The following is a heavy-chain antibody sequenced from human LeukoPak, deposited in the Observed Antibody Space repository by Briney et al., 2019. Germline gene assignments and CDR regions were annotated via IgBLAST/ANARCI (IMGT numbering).Heavy chain of an antibody. J-gene: IGHJ6*03. D-gene: IGHD3-3*01. CDR1: GYTFTSYY. CDR2: INPSGGST. Sequence: GASVKVSCKASGYTFTSYYMHWVRQAPGQGLEWMGIINPSGGSTSYAQKFQGRVTMTRDMSTSTVYMELSSLRSEDTAVYYCARNFGVNYYYMDVWGKGTTVTVSS. CDR3: ARNFGVNYYYMDV. V-gene: IGHV1-46*01.